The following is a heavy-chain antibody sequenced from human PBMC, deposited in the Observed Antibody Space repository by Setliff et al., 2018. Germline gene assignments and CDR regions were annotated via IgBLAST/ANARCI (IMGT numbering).Heavy chain of an antibody. CDR1: GGTFSIHT. Sequence: SVKVSCKASGGTFSIHTISWVRQAPGQGLEWMGRIIPIFGTANYAQKFQGRVTITADKSTSTAYIELSSLRSEDTAVYYCAISTIFGVVSPTPDAFDIWGQGTMVTVSS. CDR2: IIPIFGTA. J-gene: IGHJ3*02. V-gene: IGHV1-69*08. D-gene: IGHD3-3*01. CDR3: AISTIFGVVSPTPDAFDI.